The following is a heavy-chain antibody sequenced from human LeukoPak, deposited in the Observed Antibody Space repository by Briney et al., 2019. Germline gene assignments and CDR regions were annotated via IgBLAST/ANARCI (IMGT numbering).Heavy chain of an antibody. V-gene: IGHV4-59*12. CDR3: ARVIFSSNYYGMDV. J-gene: IGHJ6*02. Sequence: SETLSLTCTVSGGSISSYYWSWIRQPPGKGLEWIGYIYYSGSTNYNPSLKSRVTISVDTSKNQFSLKLSSVTAADTAAYYCARVIFSSNYYGMDVWGQGTAVTVSS. D-gene: IGHD2/OR15-2a*01. CDR2: IYYSGST. CDR1: GGSISSYY.